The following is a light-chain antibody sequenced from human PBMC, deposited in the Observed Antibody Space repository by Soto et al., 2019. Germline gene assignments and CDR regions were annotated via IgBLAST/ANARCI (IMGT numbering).Light chain of an antibody. CDR3: LLFHGDGQV. V-gene: IGLV7-43*01. CDR2: STN. CDR1: TGAVTSGYY. Sequence: QAVVTQEPSLTVSPGGTVTLTCASSTGAVTSGYYPNWFQQRPGQAPRALIYSTNNRHSWTPARFSGSLLGGKAALTLSGIQLEDEAEYYCLLFHGDGQVFGGGTKLTVL. J-gene: IGLJ2*01.